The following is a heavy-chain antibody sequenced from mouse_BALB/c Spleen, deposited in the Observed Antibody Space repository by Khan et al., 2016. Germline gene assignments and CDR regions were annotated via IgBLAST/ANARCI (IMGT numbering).Heavy chain of an antibody. CDR3: AREGDY. CDR1: GYSITSEDA. V-gene: IGHV3-2*02. CDR2: ISYSGST. Sequence: EVQLQESGPGLVKPSQSRALTCTVTGYSITSEDAWNWIRQFPGNKLEWMGYISYSGSTSYNPSLKSRISITRDTSKNQFFLQLNSVTTEDTATYYCAREGDYWGQGTSVTVSS. J-gene: IGHJ4*01.